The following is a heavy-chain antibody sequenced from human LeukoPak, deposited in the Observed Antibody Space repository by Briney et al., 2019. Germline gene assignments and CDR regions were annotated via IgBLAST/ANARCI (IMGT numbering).Heavy chain of an antibody. D-gene: IGHD4-17*01. CDR1: GFTFSTYS. V-gene: IGHV3-21*01. CDR3: ARDRYGAYDFDS. CDR2: ITSGSYI. Sequence: GGSLRLSCAASGFTFSTYSMNWVRQAPGKGLEWVSSITSGSYIYYADSLKGRFTISRDNAKNSLYLQINSLRAEDTAIYYCARDRYGAYDFDSWGQGTLVTVSS. J-gene: IGHJ4*02.